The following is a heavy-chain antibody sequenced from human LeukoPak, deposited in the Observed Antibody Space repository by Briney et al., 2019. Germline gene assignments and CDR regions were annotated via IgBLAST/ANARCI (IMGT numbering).Heavy chain of an antibody. Sequence: GGSLRLSCAASGFTFSTYAMSWVRQAPGKGLEGVSTVANSGGDTYYADSVKGRFTISRDNSRNTVYLQINSLRAEDTAVYYCAKSHSVAQRGYFDYWGQGTLVTVSS. D-gene: IGHD4-23*01. J-gene: IGHJ4*02. CDR1: GFTFSTYA. CDR2: VANSGGDT. CDR3: AKSHSVAQRGYFDY. V-gene: IGHV3-23*01.